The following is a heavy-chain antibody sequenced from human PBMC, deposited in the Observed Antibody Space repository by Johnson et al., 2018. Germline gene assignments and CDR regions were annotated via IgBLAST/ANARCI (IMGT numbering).Heavy chain of an antibody. CDR3: ARAKGHQQRDGVYYYYGMDV. Sequence: VQLVESGGGLVQPGGSLRLSCAASGFTFSSYDMHWVRQATGKGLEWVSAIGTAGDTYYPGSVKGRFTISRENAKNSLYRQMNSLRAGDTAVYYCARAKGHQQRDGVYYYYGMDVWGQGTTVTVSS. CDR1: GFTFSSYD. D-gene: IGHD5-24*01. CDR2: IGTAGDT. J-gene: IGHJ6*02. V-gene: IGHV3-13*01.